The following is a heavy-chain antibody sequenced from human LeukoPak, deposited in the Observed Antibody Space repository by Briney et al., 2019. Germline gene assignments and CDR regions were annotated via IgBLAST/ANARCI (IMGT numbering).Heavy chain of an antibody. CDR3: ARDSGSSSSLWYFDL. V-gene: IGHV3-23*01. CDR2: ISASGA. D-gene: IGHD6-6*01. Sequence: GGSLRLSCAASGFAFSRLAMSWVRQAPGKGLEWVATISASGAYYADPVKGRFTISRDNSKNTLYLQMNSLRAEDTAVYYCARDSGSSSSLWYFDLWGRGTLVTVSS. J-gene: IGHJ2*01. CDR1: GFAFSRLA.